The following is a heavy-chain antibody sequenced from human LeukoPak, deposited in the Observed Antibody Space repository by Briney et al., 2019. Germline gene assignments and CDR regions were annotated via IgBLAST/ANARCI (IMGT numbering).Heavy chain of an antibody. CDR3: ARAALRYFDWPNWFDP. D-gene: IGHD3-9*01. CDR1: GGSFSGYY. CDR2: INHSGST. V-gene: IGHV4-34*01. J-gene: IGHJ5*02. Sequence: SETLSLTCAVYGGSFSGYYWSWIRQPPGKGLEWMGEINHSGSTNYNPSLKSRVTISVDTSKNQFSLKLSSVTAADTAVYYCARAALRYFDWPNWFDPWGQGTLVTVSS.